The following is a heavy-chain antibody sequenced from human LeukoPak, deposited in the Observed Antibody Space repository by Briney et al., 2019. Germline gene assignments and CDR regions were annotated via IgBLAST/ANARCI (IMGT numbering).Heavy chain of an antibody. CDR3: AKSRSTSNNWFEP. D-gene: IGHD2-2*01. CDR2: ISGSGTST. V-gene: IGHV3-23*01. Sequence: GGSLRLSCAASGFAFSTYAMNWVRQAPGKGLEWVSGISGSGTSTSYADSVKGRFTISRDNSKNTLYLQMNSLRAEDTAVYYCAKSRSTSNNWFEPWGQGALVTVSS. J-gene: IGHJ5*02. CDR1: GFAFSTYA.